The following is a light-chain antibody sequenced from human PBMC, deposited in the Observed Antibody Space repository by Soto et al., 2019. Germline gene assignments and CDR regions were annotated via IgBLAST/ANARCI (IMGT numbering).Light chain of an antibody. V-gene: IGKV1-5*03. J-gene: IGKJ2*02. CDR3: QQYNTYSRT. CDR2: KAS. Sequence: DIQMTQSPSTLSASVGDRVTITCRASQSISTWLAWYQHKPGKAPKLLIYKASSLEGGVPSRFSGSGSGTEFNLTISSLQPDDFATYYCQQYNTYSRTFGQGTKVETK. CDR1: QSISTW.